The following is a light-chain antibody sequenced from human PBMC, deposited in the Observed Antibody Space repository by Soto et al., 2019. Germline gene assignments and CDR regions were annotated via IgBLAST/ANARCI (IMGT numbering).Light chain of an antibody. V-gene: IGKV3-11*01. CDR1: HSFRGL. CDR3: QQRHMWPIT. Sequence: EVLLTQSPLTLSLSPGERATLSCGASHSFRGLLAWYQQKPGQAPRLLIYDAYNRATGIPPRFSGSGSGTDFTLTISSLEPEDSAVYYCQQRHMWPITFGQGTRLEIK. CDR2: DAY. J-gene: IGKJ5*01.